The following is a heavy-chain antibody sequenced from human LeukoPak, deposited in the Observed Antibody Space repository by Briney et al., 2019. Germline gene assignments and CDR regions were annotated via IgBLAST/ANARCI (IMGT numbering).Heavy chain of an antibody. Sequence: ALVKVSCKASGYTFTNFYIHWVRQAPGQGLEWMGKINPSGGTTSYAQKFQGRVAMTRDTSTSTVYMDLSGLTSEDTAVYYCARTIVDGGTNYWGQGTLVTVSS. J-gene: IGHJ4*02. D-gene: IGHD2/OR15-2a*01. V-gene: IGHV1-46*01. CDR1: GYTFTNFY. CDR3: ARTIVDGGTNY. CDR2: INPSGGTT.